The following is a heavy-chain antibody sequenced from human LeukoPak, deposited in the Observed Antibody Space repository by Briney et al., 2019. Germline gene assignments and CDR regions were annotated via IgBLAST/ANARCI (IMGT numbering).Heavy chain of an antibody. CDR3: ARHVRASGSGSYAIDI. J-gene: IGHJ3*02. CDR2: VYFRGST. Sequence: SETLSLTCTVSGGSISSSSYYWGWIRQPPGKGLEWIGNVYFRGSTYYNPSLKSRVTISVDTSKNQFSLKLNSVTAADTAVYYCARHVRASGSGSYAIDIWGQGTMVTVSS. CDR1: GGSISSSSYY. V-gene: IGHV4-39*01. D-gene: IGHD3-10*01.